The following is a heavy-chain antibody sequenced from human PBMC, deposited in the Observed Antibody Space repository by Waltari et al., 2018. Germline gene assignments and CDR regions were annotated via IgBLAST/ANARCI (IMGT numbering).Heavy chain of an antibody. Sequence: QVQLVQSGAEVKKPGSSVKVSCKASGGTFSSYAISWVRQAPGQGLEWMGGIIPIFGTANYAQKFHGRVTITTDESTSTAYMELSSLRSEDTAVYYCARSRYDFWSGYYTGGSYYYMDVWGKGTTVTVSS. CDR2: IIPIFGTA. CDR3: ARSRYDFWSGYYTGGSYYYMDV. CDR1: GGTFSSYA. D-gene: IGHD3-3*01. V-gene: IGHV1-69*05. J-gene: IGHJ6*03.